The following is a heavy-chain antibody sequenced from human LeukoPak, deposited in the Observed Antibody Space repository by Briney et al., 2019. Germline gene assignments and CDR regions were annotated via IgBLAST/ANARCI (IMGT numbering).Heavy chain of an antibody. CDR3: ARDLFPAAASDY. D-gene: IGHD6-13*01. Sequence: PSETLSLTCTVSGGSISSRNYYWGWIRQPPGKGLEWIGSIYYSGSTYYNPSLKSRVTISVDTSKNQFSLKLSSVTAADTAVYYCARDLFPAAASDYWGQGTLVTVSS. V-gene: IGHV4-39*07. J-gene: IGHJ4*02. CDR2: IYYSGST. CDR1: GGSISSRNYY.